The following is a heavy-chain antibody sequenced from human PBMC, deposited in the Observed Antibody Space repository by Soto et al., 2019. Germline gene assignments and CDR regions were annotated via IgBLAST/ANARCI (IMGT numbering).Heavy chain of an antibody. D-gene: IGHD3-22*01. Sequence: SVKVSCKASGGTFSSYAISWVRQAPGQGLEWMGGIIPIFGTANYAQKFQGRVTITADESTSTAYMELSSLRSEDTAVYYCARDSSGKDAFDIWGQGTMVTVSS. CDR2: IIPIFGTA. V-gene: IGHV1-69*13. CDR3: ARDSSGKDAFDI. J-gene: IGHJ3*02. CDR1: GGTFSSYA.